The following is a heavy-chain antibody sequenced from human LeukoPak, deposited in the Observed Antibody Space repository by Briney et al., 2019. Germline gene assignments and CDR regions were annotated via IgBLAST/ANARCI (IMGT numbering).Heavy chain of an antibody. CDR3: ARVGDSSGYYSTGY. CDR1: GGSISSSSYY. Sequence: PSETLSLTCTVSGGSISSSSYYWGWIRQPPGKRLEWIGSIYYSGSTYYNPSLKSRVTISVDTSKNQFSLKLSSVTAADTAVYYCARVGDSSGYYSTGYWGQGTLVTVSS. CDR2: IYYSGST. J-gene: IGHJ4*02. V-gene: IGHV4-39*07. D-gene: IGHD3-22*01.